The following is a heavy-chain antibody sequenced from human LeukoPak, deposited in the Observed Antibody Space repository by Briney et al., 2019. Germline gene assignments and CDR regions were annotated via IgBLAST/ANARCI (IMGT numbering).Heavy chain of an antibody. CDR2: IYYSGST. D-gene: IGHD2-15*01. V-gene: IGHV4-39*01. Sequence: PSETLSLTCTVSGGSISSSSYYWGWIRQPPGKGLEWIGSIYYSGSTYYNPSLKSRVTISVDTSKNQFSLKLSSVTAADTAVYYCASIYCSGGSCWDYFDYWGQGTLVTVSS. CDR1: GGSISSSSYY. CDR3: ASIYCSGGSCWDYFDY. J-gene: IGHJ4*02.